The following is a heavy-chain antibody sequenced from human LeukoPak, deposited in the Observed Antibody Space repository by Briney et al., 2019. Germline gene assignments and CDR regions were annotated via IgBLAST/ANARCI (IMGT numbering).Heavy chain of an antibody. CDR1: GFTFSSYE. CDR2: ISSSGSTV. V-gene: IGHV3-48*03. D-gene: IGHD3-3*01. Sequence: GSLRLSCAASGFTFSSYEMNWVRQAPGKGLEWVSYISSSGSTVYYADSVKGRFTISRDNAKNSLYLQMNSLRAEDTAVYYCARDNGDTIFGGVGDAFDIWGQGTMVTVSS. J-gene: IGHJ3*02. CDR3: ARDNGDTIFGGVGDAFDI.